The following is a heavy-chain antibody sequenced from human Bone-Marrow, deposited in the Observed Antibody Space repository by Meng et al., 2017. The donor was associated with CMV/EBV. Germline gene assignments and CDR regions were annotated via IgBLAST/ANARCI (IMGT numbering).Heavy chain of an antibody. Sequence: GESLKISCAASGFTFSSYGMHWVRQAPGKGLEWVAFIRYDGSNKYYADSVKGRFTISRDNSKNTLYLQMNSLRAEDTAVYYCAREKWAGYCSSTSCSPPYYYYYGMDVWGQGTTVTVSS. CDR2: IRYDGSNK. V-gene: IGHV3-30*02. J-gene: IGHJ6*02. CDR1: GFTFSSYG. CDR3: AREKWAGYCSSTSCSPPYYYYYGMDV. D-gene: IGHD2-2*01.